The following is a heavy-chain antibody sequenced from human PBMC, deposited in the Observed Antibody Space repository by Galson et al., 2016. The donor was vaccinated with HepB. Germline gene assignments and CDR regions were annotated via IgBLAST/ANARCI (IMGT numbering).Heavy chain of an antibody. CDR3: ARGRVHYDILTGYSNWYFDL. V-gene: IGHV1-46*01. D-gene: IGHD3-9*01. CDR1: GYTFTSYY. Sequence: SVKVSCKASGYTFTSYYMHWVRQAPGQGLEWMGFINPSGGSTTSAQNFQGRVTMTTDTSTGTVYMELNSLRSEDTAVYYCARGRVHYDILTGYSNWYFDLWGRGTLVTVSS. J-gene: IGHJ2*01. CDR2: INPSGGST.